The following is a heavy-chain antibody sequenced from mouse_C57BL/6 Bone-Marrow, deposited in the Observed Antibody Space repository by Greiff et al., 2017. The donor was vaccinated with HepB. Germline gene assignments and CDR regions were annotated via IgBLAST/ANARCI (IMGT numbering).Heavy chain of an antibody. V-gene: IGHV1-19*01. CDR3: AREGYYDYYYFAY. CDR2: INPYNGGT. Sequence: VQLQQSGPVLVKPGASVKMSCKASGYTFTDYYMNWVKQSHGKSLEWIGVINPYNGGTSYNQKFKGKATLTVDKSSSTAYMELNSLTSEDSAVYYCAREGYYDYYYFAYWGQGTTLTVSS. J-gene: IGHJ2*01. D-gene: IGHD2-4*01. CDR1: GYTFTDYY.